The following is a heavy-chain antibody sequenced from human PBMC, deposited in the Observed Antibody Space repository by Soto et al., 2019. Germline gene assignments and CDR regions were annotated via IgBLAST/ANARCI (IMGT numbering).Heavy chain of an antibody. J-gene: IGHJ5*02. CDR3: AGQRVTIFGVVPFDP. V-gene: IGHV2-5*02. CDR1: GFSLSTSGVG. D-gene: IGHD3-3*01. CDR2: IYWDDDK. Sequence: QITLKESGPTLVKPTQTLTLTCTFSGFSLSTSGVGVGWIRQPPGKALEWLALIYWDDDKRYSPSLKSRLTITKDTSKNQVVLTMTNMDPVDTATYYFAGQRVTIFGVVPFDPWGQGTLVTVSS.